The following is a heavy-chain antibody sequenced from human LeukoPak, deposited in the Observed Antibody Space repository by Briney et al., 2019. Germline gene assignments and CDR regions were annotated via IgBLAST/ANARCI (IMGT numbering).Heavy chain of an antibody. V-gene: IGHV1-69*05. CDR1: GGTFSSYA. Sequence: SVKVSCKASGGTFSSYAISWVRQAPGQGLEWMGRIIPIFGTANYAQKFQGRVTITTDESTSTAYMELSSLRSEDTAVYYCASGQPGYSYGNYWGQGTLVTVSS. J-gene: IGHJ4*02. D-gene: IGHD5-18*01. CDR3: ASGQPGYSYGNY. CDR2: IIPIFGTA.